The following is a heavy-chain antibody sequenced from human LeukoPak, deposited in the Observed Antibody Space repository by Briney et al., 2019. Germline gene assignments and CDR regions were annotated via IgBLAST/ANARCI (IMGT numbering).Heavy chain of an antibody. CDR3: ARLDCFVEGCYNH. D-gene: IGHD2-15*01. CDR2: VSSDGTT. J-gene: IGHJ4*02. CDR1: GDSVTSSY. Sequence: SETLSLTCSVSGDSVTSSYWNWIRQAPGKGLEWIGYVSSDGTTNFTPSLRSRLIMSVDTAKNDISLILTSVTGADTAIYYCARLDCFVEGCYNHWGRGTLVTVSS. V-gene: IGHV4-59*08.